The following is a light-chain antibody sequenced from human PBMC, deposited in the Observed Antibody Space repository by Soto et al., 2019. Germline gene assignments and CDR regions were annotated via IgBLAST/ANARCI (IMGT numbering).Light chain of an antibody. J-gene: IGKJ4*02. CDR1: QSVSSY. CDR3: QQDSRLLLT. CDR2: DAS. V-gene: IGKV3D-15*01. Sequence: ATCCRASQSVSSYLAWYQQKPGQAPRLLIYDASNRATGIPARFSGSGSGTDVTLSVSSLQSEHVGVYYCQQDSRLLLTFAGGTKVDIK.